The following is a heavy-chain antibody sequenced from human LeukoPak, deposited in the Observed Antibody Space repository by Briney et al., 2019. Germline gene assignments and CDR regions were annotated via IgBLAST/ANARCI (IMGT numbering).Heavy chain of an antibody. CDR2: IYYSGST. CDR1: GGSISSYY. V-gene: IGHV4-59*01. Sequence: SETLSLTCTVSGGSISSYYWSWIRQPPGKGLEWIGYIYYSGSTNYNPSLKSRVTISVDTSKNQFSLRLSSATAADTAVYYCARASTYYDILTGYYTGKEYYFDYWGQGTLVTVSS. D-gene: IGHD3-9*01. J-gene: IGHJ4*02. CDR3: ARASTYYDILTGYYTGKEYYFDY.